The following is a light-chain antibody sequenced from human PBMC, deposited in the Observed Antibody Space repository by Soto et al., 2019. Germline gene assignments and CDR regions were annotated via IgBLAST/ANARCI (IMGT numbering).Light chain of an antibody. CDR3: FLFTTTSTHV. V-gene: IGLV2-14*01. J-gene: IGLJ1*01. CDR1: SSDIGAYDY. Sequence: QSALTQPASLSGSPGQSITISCTGTSSDIGAYDYVSWFKQHPGKAPKLMISEVNNRPSGVSNRFSGSKSGNTAYLTISGLQVEDEAEYFCFLFTTTSTHVFRTGTQVTVL. CDR2: EVN.